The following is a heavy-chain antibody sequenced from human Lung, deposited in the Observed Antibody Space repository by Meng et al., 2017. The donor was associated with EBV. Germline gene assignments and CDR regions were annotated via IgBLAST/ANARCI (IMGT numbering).Heavy chain of an antibody. Sequence: QIPLVESGIEVKNPGASVKFTCNAPGYTFTTYGISWVRTAPGQGLEWMGWVDPGNGDRNFAQKFQDRVTLTTDTSTSTVYMELRSLRSDDTAVYFCARDRQWLFDSWGQGTLVTVSS. D-gene: IGHD6-19*01. J-gene: IGHJ4*02. CDR1: GYTFTTYG. V-gene: IGHV1-18*01. CDR3: ARDRQWLFDS. CDR2: VDPGNGDR.